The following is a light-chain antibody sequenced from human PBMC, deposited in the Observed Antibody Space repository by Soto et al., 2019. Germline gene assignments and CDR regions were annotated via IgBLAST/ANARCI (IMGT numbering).Light chain of an antibody. CDR3: QQYSTWWT. V-gene: IGKV3-15*01. J-gene: IGKJ1*01. CDR2: AAS. CDR1: QSVDDK. Sequence: ELLITQSPATLSVSPAERATLSCRASQSVDDKLAWYQQKAGQAPRLLIYAASTRATGIPARFRGSASGTEFTLTISSLQSEDFAVYYCQQYSTWWTFGQGTKVDIK.